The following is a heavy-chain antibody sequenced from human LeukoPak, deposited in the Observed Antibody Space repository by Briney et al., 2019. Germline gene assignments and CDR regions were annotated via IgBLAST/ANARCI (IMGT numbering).Heavy chain of an antibody. CDR2: IRSKANSYAT. J-gene: IGHJ3*02. CDR1: GFTFSGSA. D-gene: IGHD6-13*01. V-gene: IGHV3-73*01. Sequence: GGSLRLSCAASGFTFSGSAMHWVRQASGKGLEWVGRIRSKANSYATAYAASVKGRFTISRDDSKNTAYLQMNSLKTEDTAVYYCTTAAAQPYIWGQGTMVTLSS. CDR3: TTAAAQPYI.